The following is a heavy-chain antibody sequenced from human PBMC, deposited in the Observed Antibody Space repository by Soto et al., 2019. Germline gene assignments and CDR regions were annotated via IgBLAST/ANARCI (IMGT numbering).Heavy chain of an antibody. CDR2: IFYSGST. CDR3: ARDLRGGSYGMDV. J-gene: IGHJ6*02. V-gene: IGHV4-31*03. CDR1: GGSIKSGDYY. Sequence: QVQLQESGPGLVKPSQSLSLTCTVSGGSIKSGDYYWSWIRQHPGKGLEWIGYIFYSGSTYYNPSLKSRVVISVHTSKNQFSLKLSSVTAADTAVYYCARDLRGGSYGMDVWGQGTTVTVSS. D-gene: IGHD3-10*01.